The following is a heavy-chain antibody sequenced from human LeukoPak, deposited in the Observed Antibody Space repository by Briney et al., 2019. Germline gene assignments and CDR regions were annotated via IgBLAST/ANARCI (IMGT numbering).Heavy chain of an antibody. Sequence: PGGSLRLSCAASGFTFSSYAMSWVRQAPGKGLEWVSAITGGGSGIYYADSMKSRFTISRDNSKNTLYLQITSLRAEDTAVYYCAKWGDYDVLTGYYVSDYWGQGTLVTVSS. D-gene: IGHD3-9*01. CDR2: ITGGGSGI. CDR3: AKWGDYDVLTGYYVSDY. J-gene: IGHJ4*02. CDR1: GFTFSSYA. V-gene: IGHV3-23*01.